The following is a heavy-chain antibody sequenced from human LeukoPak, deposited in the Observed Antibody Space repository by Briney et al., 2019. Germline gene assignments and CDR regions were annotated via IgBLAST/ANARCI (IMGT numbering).Heavy chain of an antibody. CDR2: ISAYNGNT. J-gene: IGHJ4*02. V-gene: IGHV1-18*01. CDR1: GYTFTSYA. Sequence: ASVKVSCKASGYTFTSYAISWVRQAPGQGLEWMGWISAYNGNTSYAQKLQGRVTMTTDTSTSTAYMELRSLRSDDTAVYYCASSTYDFWSGYILWYWGQGTLVTVSS. CDR3: ASSTYDFWSGYILWY. D-gene: IGHD3-3*01.